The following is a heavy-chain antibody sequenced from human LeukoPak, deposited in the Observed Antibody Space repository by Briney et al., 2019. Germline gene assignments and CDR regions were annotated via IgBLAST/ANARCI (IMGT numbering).Heavy chain of an antibody. CDR1: GGTFSSYA. Sequence: GASVKVSCKASGGTFSSYAISWVRQAPGQGLEWMGGIIPIFGTANYAQKFQGRVTITADKSTSTAYMELSSLRSEDTAVYYCAKAGFRVAFGAVIVQQRHYFDYWGQGTLVTVSS. CDR2: IIPIFGTA. J-gene: IGHJ4*02. V-gene: IGHV1-69*06. CDR3: AKAGFRVAFGAVIVQQRHYFDY. D-gene: IGHD3-16*02.